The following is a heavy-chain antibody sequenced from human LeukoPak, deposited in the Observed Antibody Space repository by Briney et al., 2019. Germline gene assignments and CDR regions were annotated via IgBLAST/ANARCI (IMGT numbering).Heavy chain of an antibody. CDR1: GGSMNTPNYY. Sequence: ASETLSLTCTVSGGSMNTPNYYWGWISQTPGKGLEWIVNIIYSGGSYYTPSLTSRVPISLDTSRNQFSLKLNSVTAADTAVYYCARGGYDYGDYPYSKYYFDYWGQGTLVTVSS. J-gene: IGHJ4*02. CDR2: IIYSGGS. D-gene: IGHD4-17*01. CDR3: ARGGYDYGDYPYSKYYFDY. V-gene: IGHV4-39*07.